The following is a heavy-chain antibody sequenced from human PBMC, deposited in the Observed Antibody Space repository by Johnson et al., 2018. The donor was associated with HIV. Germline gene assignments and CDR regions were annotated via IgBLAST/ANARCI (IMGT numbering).Heavy chain of an antibody. CDR2: IYNDGTT. Sequence: VLLVESGGGLVQPGGSLRLSCAASGFTVSGDYMSWVRQAPGKGLEWVSLIYNDGTTYYADSVKGRFTISRDSSKNTLYLQINSLRPEDTAVYYCARLPSGYSRDDLDIWGQGTMVTVSS. CDR3: ARLPSGYSRDDLDI. V-gene: IGHV3-66*04. J-gene: IGHJ3*02. CDR1: GFTVSGDY. D-gene: IGHD5-18*01.